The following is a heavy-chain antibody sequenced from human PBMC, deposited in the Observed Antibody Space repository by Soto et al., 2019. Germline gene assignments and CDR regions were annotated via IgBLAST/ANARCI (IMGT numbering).Heavy chain of an antibody. J-gene: IGHJ4*02. V-gene: IGHV3-30-3*01. Sequence: QVQLVESGGGVVQPGRSLRLSCAASGFTFSSYAMHWVRQAPGKGLEWVAVISYDGSNKYYADSVKGRFTISRDNSKNTLYLQMNSLRAEDTAVYYGARDTYDILTVTDYWGQGTLVTVSS. D-gene: IGHD3-9*01. CDR3: ARDTYDILTVTDY. CDR1: GFTFSSYA. CDR2: ISYDGSNK.